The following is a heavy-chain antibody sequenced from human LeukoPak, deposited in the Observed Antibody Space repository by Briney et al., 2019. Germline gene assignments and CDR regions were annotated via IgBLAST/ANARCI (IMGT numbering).Heavy chain of an antibody. D-gene: IGHD6-13*01. CDR1: GGSISNYY. CDR3: ARVTTAWYVIGY. J-gene: IGHJ4*02. V-gene: IGHV4-4*08. CDR2: IYNAATT. Sequence: PSETLSLTCAVSGGSISNYYWTWIRQPPGKGLEWLGFIYNAATTNYNPSLKSRVTISVDTSKNQFSLRLSSVTAADSAIYYCARVTTAWYVIGYWGQGALVTVSS.